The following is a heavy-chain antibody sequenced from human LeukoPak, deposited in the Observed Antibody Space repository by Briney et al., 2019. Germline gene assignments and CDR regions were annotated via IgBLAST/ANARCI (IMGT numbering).Heavy chain of an antibody. CDR3: GRGYYDSSGYSPRSSFDY. Sequence: PGGSLRLSCAASGFTFSSYSMNWVRQAPGKGLEWVSSISSSSSYIYYADSVKGRFTISRDNAKNSLFLHVNSLTAEDTAVYYCGRGYYDSSGYSPRSSFDYWGQGTLVTVSS. J-gene: IGHJ4*02. CDR1: GFTFSSYS. V-gene: IGHV3-21*01. CDR2: ISSSSSYI. D-gene: IGHD3-22*01.